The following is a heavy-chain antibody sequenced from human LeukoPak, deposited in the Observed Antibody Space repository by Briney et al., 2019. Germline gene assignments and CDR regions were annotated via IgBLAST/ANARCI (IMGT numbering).Heavy chain of an antibody. Sequence: PGGSLRLSCAASGFTFSSYWMAWVRQTPGKGLEWVANIRHDASEKYYVDSVKGRFTISRDNAQNSFYLQMNSLRAEDTAVYYCARDGGSAGYDLYDYWGQGTLVTVSS. CDR3: ARDGGSAGYDLYDY. V-gene: IGHV3-7*01. J-gene: IGHJ4*02. D-gene: IGHD5-12*01. CDR1: GFTFSSYW. CDR2: IRHDASEK.